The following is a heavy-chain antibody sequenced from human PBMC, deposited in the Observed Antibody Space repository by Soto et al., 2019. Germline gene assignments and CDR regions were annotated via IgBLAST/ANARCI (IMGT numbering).Heavy chain of an antibody. D-gene: IGHD3-9*01. V-gene: IGHV4-39*01. CDR3: ARLEGLATISYYFDF. J-gene: IGHJ4*02. CDR1: DDSINSDKYY. CDR2: IYYRGNA. Sequence: QLQLQESGPGLLKPSETLSLTCSVSDDSINSDKYYWGWIRQPPGKGLEWLGSIYYRGNAYYYPSLQTRVTISLDKSKSQFSLKLNSVTAADSAVYFCARLEGLATISYYFDFWGPGALVTVSS.